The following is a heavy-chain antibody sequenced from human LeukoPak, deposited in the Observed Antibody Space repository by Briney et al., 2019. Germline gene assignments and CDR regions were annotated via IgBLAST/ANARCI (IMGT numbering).Heavy chain of an antibody. CDR2: IYYGGST. CDR3: ARGSRNCSGGSCYSSWDY. V-gene: IGHV4-39*07. J-gene: IGHJ4*02. CDR1: GDSMTSSNHY. Sequence: SETLSLTCTVSGDSMTSSNHYWVWIRQPPGKGLEWIGSIYYGGSTYYNPSLKSQVTMSVDTSKNQFSLNLSSVTAADTALYYCARGSRNCSGGSCYSSWDYWGQGTLVTVSS. D-gene: IGHD2-15*01.